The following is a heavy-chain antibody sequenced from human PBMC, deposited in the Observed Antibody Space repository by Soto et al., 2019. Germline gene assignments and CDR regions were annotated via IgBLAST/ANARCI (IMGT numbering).Heavy chain of an antibody. J-gene: IGHJ4*02. Sequence: EVQLLESGGGLVQPGGSLRLSCAASGFIFSNYAMSWVRQAPGKGLEWVSAISGSGGRTYYAASVKGRSTISRDNSKNTLYLQVHSLTAEDTAVYYCAKDLAVAGWVCDSWGQGTLVTVSS. D-gene: IGHD6-19*01. CDR3: AKDLAVAGWVCDS. V-gene: IGHV3-23*01. CDR2: ISGSGGRT. CDR1: GFIFSNYA.